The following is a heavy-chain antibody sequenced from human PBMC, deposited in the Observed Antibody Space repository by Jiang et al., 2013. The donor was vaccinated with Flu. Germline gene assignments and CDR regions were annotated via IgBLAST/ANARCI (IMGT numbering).Heavy chain of an antibody. CDR1: GYSFISYA. D-gene: IGHD3-10*01. CDR3: ARDRVYYGSGSGY. CDR2: INNYNGDT. Sequence: SGAEVKKPGASVKVSCKASGYSFISYAISWVRRAPGQDFEWMGWINNYNGDTNYAQKFQGRVIMTTDTSTTTAYMELRGLRTDDTAVYYCARDRVYYGSGSGYWGQGTLVTVSS. V-gene: IGHV1-18*01. J-gene: IGHJ4*02.